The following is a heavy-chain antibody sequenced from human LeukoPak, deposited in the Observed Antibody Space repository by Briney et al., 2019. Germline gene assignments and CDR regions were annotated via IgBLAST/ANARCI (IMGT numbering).Heavy chain of an antibody. CDR2: IYHSGST. Sequence: SETLSLTCAVSGGSISSGGYSWSWIRQPPGKGLEWIGYIYHSGSTYYNPSLKSRVTISVDRSKNQFSLKLSSVTAADTAVYYCARGVGYDYNFDYWGQGTLVTVSS. V-gene: IGHV4-30-2*01. D-gene: IGHD5-12*01. CDR3: ARGVGYDYNFDY. CDR1: GGSISSGGYS. J-gene: IGHJ4*02.